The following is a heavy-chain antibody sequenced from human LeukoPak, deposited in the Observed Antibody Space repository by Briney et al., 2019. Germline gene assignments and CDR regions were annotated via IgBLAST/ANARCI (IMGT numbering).Heavy chain of an antibody. CDR3: VFWSGYYTYSSNWNPFFDY. CDR2: INPNSGGT. Sequence: ASAKVSCKASGYTFTGYYMHWVRQAPGQGLEWMGRINPNSGGTNYAQKFQGRVTMTRDTSISTAYMELSRLRSDDTAVYYCVFWSGYYTYSSNWNPFFDYWGQGTLVTVSS. D-gene: IGHD3-3*01. CDR1: GYTFTGYY. V-gene: IGHV1-2*06. J-gene: IGHJ4*02.